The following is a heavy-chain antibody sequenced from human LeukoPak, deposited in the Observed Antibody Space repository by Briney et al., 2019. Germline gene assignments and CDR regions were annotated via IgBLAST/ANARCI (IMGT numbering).Heavy chain of an antibody. Sequence: PGGSLRLSCAASGFTFSSYGMNWVRQAPGKGLEWVTFIGYDGYDKYYADSVKGRFTISRDNSKNTLYLQMDSLRAEDTAVYYCARGALYQYYLDYWGWGQGTLVTVSS. D-gene: IGHD4-17*01. V-gene: IGHV3-30*02. CDR2: IGYDGYDK. J-gene: IGHJ4*02. CDR3: ARGALYQYYLDYWG. CDR1: GFTFSSYG.